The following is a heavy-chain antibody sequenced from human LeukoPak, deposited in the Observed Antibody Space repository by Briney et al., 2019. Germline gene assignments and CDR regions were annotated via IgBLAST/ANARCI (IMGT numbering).Heavy chain of an antibody. V-gene: IGHV1-18*01. CDR3: AREDDGWIQFGPRTFDY. D-gene: IGHD5-18*01. CDR2: ISAYNGNT. Sequence: ASVKVSCKASGYTFTSYGISWVRQAPGQGLEWMGWISAYNGNTNYAQKLQGRVTMTTDTSTSTANMEWRSLRSDDTAVYYCAREDDGWIQFGPRTFDYGGQGPLVTVSS. CDR1: GYTFTSYG. J-gene: IGHJ4*02.